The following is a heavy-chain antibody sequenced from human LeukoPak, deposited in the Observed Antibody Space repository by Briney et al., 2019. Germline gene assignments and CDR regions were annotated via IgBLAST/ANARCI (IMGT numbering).Heavy chain of an antibody. CDR2: IIPLFGTA. Sequence: SVKVSCKASGDSFSNFAFSWVRQAPRQGLEWMGGIIPLFGTANYAQKFQGRVTITADKSTSTAYMELSSLRSEDTAVYYCARASLLQGPQPFDYWGQGTMVTVSS. CDR3: ARASLLQGPQPFDY. D-gene: IGHD3-16*02. J-gene: IGHJ4*02. CDR1: GDSFSNFA. V-gene: IGHV1-69*06.